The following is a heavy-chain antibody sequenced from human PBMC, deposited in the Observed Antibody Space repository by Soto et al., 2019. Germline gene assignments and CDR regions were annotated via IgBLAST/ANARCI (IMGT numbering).Heavy chain of an antibody. CDR3: ARDIEFVDIVSTIVLHYSCSGMDV. CDR2: IWYDGSNK. Sequence: QVQVVESGGGVVQAGRSLRLSCEVSGFTFSRYGMHWVRQAPGKGLEWVAFIWYDGSNKNYGDSVKGRFTVSRDDLKNKVYLQMKSLRAEDRAVYYCARDIEFVDIVSTIVLHYSCSGMDVWGQGTTVTVSS. D-gene: IGHD5-12*01. J-gene: IGHJ6*02. V-gene: IGHV3-33*01. CDR1: GFTFSRYG.